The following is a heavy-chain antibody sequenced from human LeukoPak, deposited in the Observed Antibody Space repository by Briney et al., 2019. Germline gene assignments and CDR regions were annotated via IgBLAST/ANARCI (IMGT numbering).Heavy chain of an antibody. CDR2: ISYDGSNK. CDR3: ARGGLAGFDY. V-gene: IGHV3-30-3*01. D-gene: IGHD3-3*02. CDR1: GFTFSSYA. Sequence: SLRLSCAASGFTFSSYAMHWVRQAPGKGLEWVAVISYDGSNKYYADSVKGRFTISRDNSKNTLYLQMNSLRAEDTAVYYCARGGLAGFDYWGQGTLVTVSS. J-gene: IGHJ4*02.